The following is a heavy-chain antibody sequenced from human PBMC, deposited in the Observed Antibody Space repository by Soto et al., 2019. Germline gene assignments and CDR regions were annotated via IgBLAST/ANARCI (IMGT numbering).Heavy chain of an antibody. CDR3: ARGTTVISASGHYFDY. CDR2: IYYSGST. V-gene: IGHV4-59*12. J-gene: IGHJ4*02. Sequence: SETLSLTCTVSGGSISSYYWSWIRQPPGKGLEWIGYIYYSGSTNYNPSLKSRVTISVDTSKHQFSLKLSSGTAAATAGSYCARGTTVISASGHYFDYWGQGTLVTVSS. CDR1: GGSISSYY. D-gene: IGHD4-17*01.